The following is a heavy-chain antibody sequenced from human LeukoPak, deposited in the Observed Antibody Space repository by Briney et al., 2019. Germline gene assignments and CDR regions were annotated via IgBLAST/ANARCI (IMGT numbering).Heavy chain of an antibody. J-gene: IGHJ3*02. D-gene: IGHD3-10*01. Sequence: SETLSLTCTVSGGSISGRTYYWAWIRQPPGKGLEWIGEINHSGSTNYNPSLKSRVTISVDTSKNQFSLKLSSVTPEDTAVYYCARARGDFDAFDIWGQGTMVTVSS. CDR2: INHSGST. V-gene: IGHV4-39*07. CDR1: GGSISGRTYY. CDR3: ARARGDFDAFDI.